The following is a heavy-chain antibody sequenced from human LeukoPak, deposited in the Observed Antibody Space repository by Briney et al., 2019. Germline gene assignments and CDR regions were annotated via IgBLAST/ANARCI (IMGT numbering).Heavy chain of an antibody. CDR3: ARGDRYWYFDL. J-gene: IGHJ2*01. Sequence: PSETLSLTCAVYGGSFSGYYWSWIRQPPGKGLEWIGEINHSGSTNYNPSLKSRVTISVDTSKNQFSLKLSSVTAADTARYYCARGDRYWYFDLWGRGTLVTVSS. V-gene: IGHV4-34*01. CDR1: GGSFSGYY. CDR2: INHSGST.